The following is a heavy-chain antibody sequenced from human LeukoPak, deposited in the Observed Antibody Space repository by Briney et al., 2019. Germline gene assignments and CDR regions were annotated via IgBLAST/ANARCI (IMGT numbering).Heavy chain of an antibody. CDR3: AALGTAMVTSWFDP. CDR2: ISGSGGST. V-gene: IGHV3-23*01. CDR1: GFAFGSYA. Sequence: GGSLRLSCTASGFAFGSYAMSWVRQAPGKGLEWVSAISGSGGSTYYADSVKGRFTISRDNSKNTLYLQMNSLRAEDTAVYYCAALGTAMVTSWFDPWGQGTLVTVSS. J-gene: IGHJ5*02. D-gene: IGHD5-18*01.